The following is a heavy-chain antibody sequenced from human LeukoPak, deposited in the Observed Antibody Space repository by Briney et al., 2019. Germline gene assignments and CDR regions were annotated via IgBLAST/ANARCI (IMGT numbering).Heavy chain of an antibody. Sequence: GGSLRLSCAASGFTFSSYAISWGRQAPGQGLEWVSAISGSGGSTCYADSVKGRFTISRDNSKNTLYLQMNSLRAEDTAVYYCAKDQVGATDDYWGQGTLVTVSS. D-gene: IGHD1-26*01. CDR2: ISGSGGST. CDR1: GFTFSSYA. J-gene: IGHJ4*02. V-gene: IGHV3-23*01. CDR3: AKDQVGATDDY.